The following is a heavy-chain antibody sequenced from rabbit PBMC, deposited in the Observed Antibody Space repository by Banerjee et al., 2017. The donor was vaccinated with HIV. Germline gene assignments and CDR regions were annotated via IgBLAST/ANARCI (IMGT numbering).Heavy chain of an antibody. V-gene: IGHV1S45*01. Sequence: QEQLEESGGDLVKPEGSLTLTCTASGFSFSSRYWIWWVRQAPGKGLEWIAYIATGSSGSTAYANWAKGRFTISKASWTTVTLQMTSLTAADTATYFCLRRWGSMDLWGQGTLVTVS. D-gene: IGHD3-1*01. CDR3: LRRWGSMDL. J-gene: IGHJ3*01. CDR2: IATGSSGST. CDR1: GFSFSSRYW.